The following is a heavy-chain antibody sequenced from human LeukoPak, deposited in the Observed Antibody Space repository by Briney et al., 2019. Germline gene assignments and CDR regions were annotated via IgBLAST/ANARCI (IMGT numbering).Heavy chain of an antibody. D-gene: IGHD3-16*01. CDR1: GGSISSYY. J-gene: IGHJ6*02. Sequence: PSETLSLTCTVSGGSISSYYWSWIRQPPGKGLEWIGYIYYSGSTNYNPSLKSRVTISVDTSKNQFSLKLSSVTAADTAVYYCARSPKRGYGMDVWGQGPTVTVSS. CDR2: IYYSGST. V-gene: IGHV4-59*01. CDR3: ARSPKRGYGMDV.